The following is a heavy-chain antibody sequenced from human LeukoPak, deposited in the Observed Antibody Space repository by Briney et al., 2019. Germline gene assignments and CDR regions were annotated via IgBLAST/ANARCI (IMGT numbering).Heavy chain of an antibody. CDR2: ISWNSGSI. D-gene: IGHD6-6*01. Sequence: GRSLRLSCAASGFTFDDYAMHWVRQAPGKGLEWVSGISWNSGSIGYADSVKGRFTISRDNAKNSLYLQMNSLRAEDTALYYCAKDSSHEYSSPVDYWGQGTLVTVSS. CDR3: AKDSSHEYSSPVDY. CDR1: GFTFDDYA. J-gene: IGHJ4*02. V-gene: IGHV3-9*01.